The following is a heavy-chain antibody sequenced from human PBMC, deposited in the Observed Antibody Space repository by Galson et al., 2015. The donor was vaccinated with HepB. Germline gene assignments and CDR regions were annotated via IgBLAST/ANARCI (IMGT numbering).Heavy chain of an antibody. Sequence: SLRLSCAASGFTFSSYGMHWVRQAPGKGLEWVAVISYDGSNKYYADSVKGRFTISRDNSKNTLYLQMNSLRAEDTAVYYCAKATAMGYPLYYYYGMDVWGQGTTVTVSS. CDR2: ISYDGSNK. D-gene: IGHD5-18*01. CDR3: AKATAMGYPLYYYYGMDV. J-gene: IGHJ6*02. CDR1: GFTFSSYG. V-gene: IGHV3-30*18.